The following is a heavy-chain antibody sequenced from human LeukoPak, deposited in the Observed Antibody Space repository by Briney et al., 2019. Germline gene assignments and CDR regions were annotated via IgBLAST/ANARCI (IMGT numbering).Heavy chain of an antibody. CDR3: ARSTRATGTGIGFDP. J-gene: IGHJ5*02. Sequence: SETLSLTCTVSGGSISSSSYYWGWIRQPPGKGLEWIGSIYYSGSTYYNPSLKSRVTISVDTSKNQFSLKLSSVTAADTAVYYCARSTRATGTGIGFDPWGQGTLVTVSS. CDR1: GGSISSSSYY. V-gene: IGHV4-39*01. D-gene: IGHD1-14*01. CDR2: IYYSGST.